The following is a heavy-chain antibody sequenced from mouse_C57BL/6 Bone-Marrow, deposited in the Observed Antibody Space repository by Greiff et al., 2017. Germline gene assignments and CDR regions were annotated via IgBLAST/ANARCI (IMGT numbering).Heavy chain of an antibody. CDR2: IDPETGGT. V-gene: IGHV1-15*01. CDR1: GYTFTDYE. D-gene: IGHD1-1*01. Sequence: QVQLQQSGAELVRPGASVTLSCKASGYTFTDYEMHWVKQTPVHGLEWIGAIDPETGGTASNQQFKGKAILTADKSSSTAYMELRSLTSEDSAVYYCTRSPYYYGSIYYAMDYWGQGTSVTVSS. CDR3: TRSPYYYGSIYYAMDY. J-gene: IGHJ4*01.